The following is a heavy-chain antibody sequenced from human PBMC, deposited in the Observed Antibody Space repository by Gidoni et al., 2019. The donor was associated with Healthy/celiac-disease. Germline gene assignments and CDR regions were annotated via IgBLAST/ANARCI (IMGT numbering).Heavy chain of an antibody. J-gene: IGHJ4*02. D-gene: IGHD6-19*01. V-gene: IGHV4-31*03. CDR2: IYYSGST. CDR3: ARSMSSGWYGDSAFDY. CDR1: GGSISSGGYY. Sequence: QVQLQESGPGLVKPSQTLSLTCTVSGGSISSGGYYWSWIRQHPGKGLEWIGYIYYSGSTYYNPSLKSRVTISVDTSKNQFSLKLSSVTAADTAVYYCARSMSSGWYGDSAFDYWGQGTLVTVSS.